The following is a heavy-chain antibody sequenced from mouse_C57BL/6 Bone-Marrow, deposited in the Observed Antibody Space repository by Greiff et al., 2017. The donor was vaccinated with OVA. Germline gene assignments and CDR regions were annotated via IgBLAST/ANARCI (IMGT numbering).Heavy chain of an antibody. CDR3: ACDGYSRDY. D-gene: IGHD2-3*01. V-gene: IGHV1-55*01. CDR1: GYTFTSYW. CDR2: IYPGSGST. Sequence: QVQLKQPGAELVKPGASVKMSCKASGYTFTSYWITWVKQRPGQGLEWIGDIYPGSGSTNYNEKFQSKATLTVATSSSTAYMQLSSLTSEDSAVYYCACDGYSRDYWGQGTTLTVSS. J-gene: IGHJ2*01.